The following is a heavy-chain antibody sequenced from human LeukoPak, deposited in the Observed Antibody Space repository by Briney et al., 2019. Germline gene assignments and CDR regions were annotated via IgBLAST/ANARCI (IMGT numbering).Heavy chain of an antibody. V-gene: IGHV3-30-3*01. D-gene: IGHD2-15*01. CDR1: GFTFTNYV. CDR3: ARDSETTPIHVLGY. Sequence: GGSLRLSCVVSGFTFTNYVVHWVRKAPGKGLEWVTLVSSDGGIKYYADSVKGRFSVSRDISKNTLYLQMNSLRVDDTAVYYCARDSETTPIHVLGYWGQGTLVTVSS. J-gene: IGHJ4*02. CDR2: VSSDGGIK.